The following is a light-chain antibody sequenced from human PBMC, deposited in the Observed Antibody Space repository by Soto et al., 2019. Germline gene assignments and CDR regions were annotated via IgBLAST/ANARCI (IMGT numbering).Light chain of an antibody. CDR1: SSDIGAYNR. V-gene: IGLV2-14*01. CDR3: NSYTTSATYV. J-gene: IGLJ1*01. Sequence: QSALTQPASVSGSPGQSIAISCTGTSSDIGAYNRVSWYQRHPGKAPKPMIFEVSNRPSGVSNRFSGSKSGNTASLTISGLQAEDEADYYCNSYTTSATYVFGTGTEVTVL. CDR2: EVS.